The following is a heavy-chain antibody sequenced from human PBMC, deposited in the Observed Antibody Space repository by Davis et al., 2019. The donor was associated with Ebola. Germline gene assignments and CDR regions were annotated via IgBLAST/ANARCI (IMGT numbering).Heavy chain of an antibody. V-gene: IGHV4-4*02. Sequence: SETLSLTCAVSGDSIGSSYWWSWVRQPPNKGLEWVGEIYHSGNTNYNPSLKSRVTMSVDSSKNQFSLKLSSVTAADTAVYYCARFGYYRGYYGMDVWGQGTTVTVSS. CDR3: ARFGYYRGYYGMDV. D-gene: IGHD3-3*01. J-gene: IGHJ6*02. CDR1: GDSIGSSYW. CDR2: IYHSGNT.